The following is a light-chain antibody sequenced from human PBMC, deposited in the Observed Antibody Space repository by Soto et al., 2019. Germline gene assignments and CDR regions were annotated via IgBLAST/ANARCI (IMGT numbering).Light chain of an antibody. CDR1: QSISIW. CDR3: QQYSTYTPRT. V-gene: IGKV1-5*03. J-gene: IGKJ1*01. Sequence: EIRMTQSPATRAASVGDRVTITCRASQSISIWLAWYQQKPGKAPKILLYKASSLESGVPSRFSGSGSGTEFTLTISSLQPDDFATYYCQQYSTYTPRTFGQGTKVDIK. CDR2: KAS.